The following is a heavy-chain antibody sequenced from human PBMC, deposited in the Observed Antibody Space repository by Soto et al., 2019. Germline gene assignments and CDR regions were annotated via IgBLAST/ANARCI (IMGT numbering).Heavy chain of an antibody. Sequence: KVRWKACRGGIGCYAMCSLLQATGQGLEWMGGIIPVFGKANYEQKFQGRVTITPDKYTSTAYIELSSLRSEDTAVYYSARNNRRGRHEAFDIWAQGIMLT. V-gene: IGHV1-69*06. CDR2: IIPVFGKA. CDR1: RGGIGCYA. D-gene: IGHD1-26*01. CDR3: ARNNRRGRHEAFDI. J-gene: IGHJ3*02.